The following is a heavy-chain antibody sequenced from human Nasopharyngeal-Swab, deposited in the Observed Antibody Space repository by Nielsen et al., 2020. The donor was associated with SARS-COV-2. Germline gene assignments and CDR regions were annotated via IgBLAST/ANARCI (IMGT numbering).Heavy chain of an antibody. D-gene: IGHD3-22*01. CDR2: TYYGGNP. CDR1: DKSISSTTHY. CDR3: ARRSYYSDASAYFFDY. J-gene: IGHJ4*01. V-gene: IGHV4-39*02. Sequence: SETLSLTCSVSDKSISSTTHYWGWIRQPPGKGLEWIGDTYYGGNPNYNPSLKSRLTISVDTPKNNFSLKLNSVTAADTAVYYCARRSYYSDASAYFFDYWGRGTLVTVSP.